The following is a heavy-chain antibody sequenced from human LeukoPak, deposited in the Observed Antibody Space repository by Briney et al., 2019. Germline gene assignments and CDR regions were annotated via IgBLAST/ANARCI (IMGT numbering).Heavy chain of an antibody. D-gene: IGHD2-2*01. CDR2: ISGSGGST. V-gene: IGHV3-23*01. J-gene: IGHJ3*02. Sequence: PGASLRLSCAASGFTFSSYAMSWVRQAPGKGLEWVSAISGSGGSTYYADSVKGRFTISRDNSKNTLYLQMNSLRAEDTAVYYCARRSIVVVPAADAFDIWGQGTMVTVSS. CDR3: ARRSIVVVPAADAFDI. CDR1: GFTFSSYA.